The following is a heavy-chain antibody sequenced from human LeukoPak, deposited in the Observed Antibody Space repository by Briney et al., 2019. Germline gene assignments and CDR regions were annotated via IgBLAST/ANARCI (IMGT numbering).Heavy chain of an antibody. Sequence: GGSLRLSCTASGFTFGDYAMSWFRQAPGKGLEWVGFIRSKAYGGTTEYAASVKGRFTISRDDSKSIAYLQMNSLKTEDTAVYYCTSVLTGYSSGWYSDYVYWGQGTLVTVSS. V-gene: IGHV3-49*03. D-gene: IGHD6-19*01. J-gene: IGHJ4*02. CDR3: TSVLTGYSSGWYSDYVY. CDR2: IRSKAYGGTT. CDR1: GFTFGDYA.